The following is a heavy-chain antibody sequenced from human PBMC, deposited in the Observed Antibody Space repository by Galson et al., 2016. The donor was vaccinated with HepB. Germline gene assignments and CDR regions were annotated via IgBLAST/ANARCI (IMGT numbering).Heavy chain of an antibody. Sequence: SLRLSCAASGFTFNGFWMHWVRQVPGKGLVWVSCINTDGSSTTYADSVKGRFTVSRDNARNTLYLQMHRLRAEDTAVYYCTRLPRGSGSLYNWFDPWGQGNLVTVSS. CDR3: TRLPRGSGSLYNWFDP. CDR1: GFTFNGFW. V-gene: IGHV3-74*01. D-gene: IGHD3-10*01. CDR2: INTDGSST. J-gene: IGHJ5*02.